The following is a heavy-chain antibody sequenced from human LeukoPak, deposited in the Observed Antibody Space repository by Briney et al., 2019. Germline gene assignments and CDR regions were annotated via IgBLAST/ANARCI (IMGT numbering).Heavy chain of an antibody. V-gene: IGHV4-39*01. CDR3: ASLGPYSSTWYGDY. CDR1: AGAITMTSYF. J-gene: IGHJ4*02. Sequence: KSSETLSLTCTVSAGAITMTSYFWGWIRQSPGKGLEWIGSIYYSGTTYYNPSLQSRVTISVDTSKNQFSLHLNSVTAADTAVYYCASLGPYSSTWYGDYWGQGTQVTVSS. CDR2: IYYSGTT. D-gene: IGHD6-13*01.